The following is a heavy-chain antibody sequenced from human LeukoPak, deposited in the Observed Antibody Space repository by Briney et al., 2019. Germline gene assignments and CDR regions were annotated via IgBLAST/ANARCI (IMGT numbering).Heavy chain of an antibody. CDR1: GFTFSSYG. V-gene: IGHV3-33*01. CDR3: AREDYGDYRAFDP. CDR2: KWYDGSNK. Sequence: GGSLRLSCAASGFTFSSYGMHWVRQAPGKGLEWVAVKWYDGSNKYYADSVKGRFTISRDNSKNTLYLQMNSLRAEDTAVYYCAREDYGDYRAFDPWGQGTLVTVSS. J-gene: IGHJ5*02. D-gene: IGHD4-17*01.